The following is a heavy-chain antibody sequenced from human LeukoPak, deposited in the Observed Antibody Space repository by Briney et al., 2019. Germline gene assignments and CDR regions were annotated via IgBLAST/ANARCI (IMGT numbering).Heavy chain of an antibody. D-gene: IGHD3-22*01. J-gene: IGHJ4*02. CDR1: GGSISRYY. CDR2: IYYSGST. Sequence: AETLSLTCTVSGGSISRYYWSWVRQPPGKGLEWIGYIYYSGSTNYNPSLKSRVTISVDTSKNQFSLKLTSVTAADTAVYYCASAYYDSSAPVYWGQGTLVTVSS. V-gene: IGHV4-59*01. CDR3: ASAYYDSSAPVY.